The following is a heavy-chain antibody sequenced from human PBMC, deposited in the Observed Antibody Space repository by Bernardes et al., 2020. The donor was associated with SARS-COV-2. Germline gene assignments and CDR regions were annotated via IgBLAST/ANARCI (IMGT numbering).Heavy chain of an antibody. CDR1: GGSFSSGSYT. V-gene: IGHV4-61*02. Sequence: SETLSLTCTVSGGSFSSGSYTWSRNRQPAGKGLEWIGRIYGSARPYYNSSLKSRLTRSVHMSKNQVSLKLSSVPAADTAVYYCTRGYYYDSSGYAPPDYWGQGTLVTVSS. J-gene: IGHJ4*02. D-gene: IGHD3-22*01. CDR2: IYGSARP. CDR3: TRGYYYDSSGYAPPDY.